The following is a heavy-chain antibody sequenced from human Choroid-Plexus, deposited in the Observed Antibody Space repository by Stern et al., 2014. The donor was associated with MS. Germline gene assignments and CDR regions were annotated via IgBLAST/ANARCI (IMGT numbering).Heavy chain of an antibody. CDR3: AKDCQYLTYFFDH. Sequence: QLVQSGGGVVQPGRPLRLSCVASGFTFGSCAMHWVRQAPGKGLEWVAGVSYDGSNKYYADSVKGRFTISRDNSQNTLYMQMSSLRPEDTAVYYCAKDCQYLTYFFDHWGQGSLVTVSS. CDR1: GFTFGSCA. CDR2: VSYDGSNK. D-gene: IGHD2/OR15-2a*01. J-gene: IGHJ5*02. V-gene: IGHV3-30*18.